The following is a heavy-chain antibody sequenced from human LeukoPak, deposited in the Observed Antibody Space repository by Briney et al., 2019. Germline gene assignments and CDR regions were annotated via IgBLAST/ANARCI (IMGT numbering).Heavy chain of an antibody. J-gene: IGHJ4*02. Sequence: GGSLRLSCAASGFTFDDYGMSWVRQAPGEGLEWVSGIDWNGGSTGYADSVKGRFTISRDNAKNSLYLQMNSLRAEDTALYYCARPGPTFGGVITYFDYWGQGTLVTVSS. D-gene: IGHD3-16*02. CDR1: GFTFDDYG. V-gene: IGHV3-20*04. CDR2: IDWNGGST. CDR3: ARPGPTFGGVITYFDY.